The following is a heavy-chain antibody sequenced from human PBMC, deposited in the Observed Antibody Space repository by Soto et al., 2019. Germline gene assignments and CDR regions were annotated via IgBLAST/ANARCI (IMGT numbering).Heavy chain of an antibody. Sequence: EVQLVESGGDLVQPGGSLRLSCAASGFTFSSYWVHWVRQAPGKGLVWVSRINNDGSRINYADSVKGRFTISRDNAKSTLYLQMNSLRAEDTAVYYCARHRRTGDCYYFDDLGQGTPVTVSS. CDR3: ARHRRTGDCYYFDD. V-gene: IGHV3-74*01. CDR1: GFTFSSYW. CDR2: INNDGSRI. D-gene: IGHD7-27*01. J-gene: IGHJ4*02.